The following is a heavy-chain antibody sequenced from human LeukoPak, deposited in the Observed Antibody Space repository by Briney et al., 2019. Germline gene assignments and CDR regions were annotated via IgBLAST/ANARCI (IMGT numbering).Heavy chain of an antibody. CDR1: GYSFTSYW. J-gene: IGHJ4*02. V-gene: IGHV5-51*01. Sequence: GESLKISCKGSGYSFTSYWIGWVRQMPGKGLEWMGIIYPGDSDTRYSPSFQGQVTISADKSISTAYLQWSSLKASDTAMYYCARLGGYSSSWTPTPFDYWGQGTLVTVSS. D-gene: IGHD6-13*01. CDR3: ARLGGYSSSWTPTPFDY. CDR2: IYPGDSDT.